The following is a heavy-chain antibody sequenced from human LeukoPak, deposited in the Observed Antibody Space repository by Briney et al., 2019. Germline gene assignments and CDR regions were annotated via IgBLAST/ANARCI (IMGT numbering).Heavy chain of an antibody. CDR3: AHRRSAYDWNHGDFDY. V-gene: IGHV2-5*02. D-gene: IGHD1-14*01. CDR2: IYWDDDK. J-gene: IGHJ4*02. Sequence: SGPTLVNPTQTLTLTCTFSGFSLSTTGVGVGWIRQPPGKALEWLALIYWDDDKRYSPSLKRRLTIFKDTSYNQVVLVMTDLDPLDTATYYCAHRRSAYDWNHGDFDYWGLGTLVTVPS. CDR1: GFSLSTTGVG.